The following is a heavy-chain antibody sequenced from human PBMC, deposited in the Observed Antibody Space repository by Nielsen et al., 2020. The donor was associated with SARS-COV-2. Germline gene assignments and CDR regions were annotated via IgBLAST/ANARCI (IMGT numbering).Heavy chain of an antibody. CDR3: AITYSGWPYNWFYP. J-gene: IGHJ5*02. CDR1: GGSISSSSYY. Sequence: SETLSLTCTVSGGSISSSSYYWGWIRQPPGEGLEWIGSIYYSGSTYYNPSLKSPVTISVDTSKNQFSLKLSSVTAADTAVYYCAITYSGWPYNWFYPWGQGTLVTVSS. D-gene: IGHD6-19*01. CDR2: IYYSGST. V-gene: IGHV4-39*01.